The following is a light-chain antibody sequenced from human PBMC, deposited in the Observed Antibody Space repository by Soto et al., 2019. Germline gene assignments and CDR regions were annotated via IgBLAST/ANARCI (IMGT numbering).Light chain of an antibody. CDR1: NSDVGTYEL. CDR2: EGS. V-gene: IGLV2-23*01. Sequence: QSALTLPASVSGSPGQSITISCTGTNSDVGTYELVSWYQQHPGRAPKLMIYEGSKRPSGVSNRFSGSKSGDTASLTISGLQAEDEANYYCCSYAASSALWVFGGGTKLTVL. CDR3: CSYAASSALWV. J-gene: IGLJ3*02.